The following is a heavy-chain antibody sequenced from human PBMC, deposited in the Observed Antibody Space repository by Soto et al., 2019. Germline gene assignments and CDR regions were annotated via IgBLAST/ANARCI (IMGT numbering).Heavy chain of an antibody. CDR3: ARLGFVGEGDF. CDR1: GFTFSRYW. J-gene: IGHJ4*02. CDR2: ISGDGVHT. V-gene: IGHV3-74*01. D-gene: IGHD3-16*01. Sequence: EAQLAESGGGLIQPGGSLRLSCVTSGFTFSRYWIHWVRQAPGEGLVWVSRISGDGVHTDYAESVKGRFTVSRDIAKSTGYLQMNNLRAEDTAIYYCARLGFVGEGDFWGQGILVTVSS.